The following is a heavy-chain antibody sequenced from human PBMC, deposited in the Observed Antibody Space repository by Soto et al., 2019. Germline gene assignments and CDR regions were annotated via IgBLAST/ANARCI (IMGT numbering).Heavy chain of an antibody. Sequence: SETLSLTCTVSGGSISNGDCYWSWIRQPPGKGLEWIGYIYHSGSTFYNPSLKSRLTISVDTSKNQFSLKLSSVTAADTAVYYCARDKNVRATGDYYYYGMDVWGQGTTVTVSS. V-gene: IGHV4-30-4*01. CDR1: GGSISNGDCY. CDR3: ARDKNVRATGDYYYYGMDV. D-gene: IGHD5-12*01. J-gene: IGHJ6*02. CDR2: IYHSGST.